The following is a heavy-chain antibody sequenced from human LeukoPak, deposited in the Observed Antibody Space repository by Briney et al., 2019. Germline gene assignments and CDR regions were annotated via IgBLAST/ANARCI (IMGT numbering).Heavy chain of an antibody. V-gene: IGHV3-30*02. CDR1: GFTFSSYG. D-gene: IGHD1-26*01. J-gene: IGHJ4*02. Sequence: PGGSLRLSCAASGFTFSSYGMHWVRQAPGKGLEWVAFIRYDGSNKYYADSVKGRFTISRDNSKNTLYLQMNSLRVEDTAVYYCAKGLVPSTGATSFDYWGQGTLVTVSS. CDR2: IRYDGSNK. CDR3: AKGLVPSTGATSFDY.